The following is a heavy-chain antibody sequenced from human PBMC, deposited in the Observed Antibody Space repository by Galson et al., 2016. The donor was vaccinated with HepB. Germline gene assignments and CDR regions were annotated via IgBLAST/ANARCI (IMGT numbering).Heavy chain of an antibody. CDR1: GGSISRYY. J-gene: IGHJ6*03. V-gene: IGHV4-59*01. D-gene: IGHD4-17*01. Sequence: ATLSLTCTVAGGSISRYYWSWVRQPPGKGLAWIGYIYYTGRTTNHPPLKSRVVISVNTSKNQFSLKLTSVTAADTAAYYCARNYAEALSSYYYMDVWGKGTTVTVSS. CDR2: IYYTGRT. CDR3: ARNYAEALSSYYYMDV.